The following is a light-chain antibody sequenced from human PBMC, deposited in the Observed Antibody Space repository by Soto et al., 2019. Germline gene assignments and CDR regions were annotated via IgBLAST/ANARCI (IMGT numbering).Light chain of an antibody. Sequence: QYALTQPRSVSGSPGQSVTISCTGTSSDVGGYNYVSWYQQHPGKAPKLMIYDVSKRPSGVPDRFSGSKSGNTASLTISGLQAEDEAAYYCCSYAGSYTHVFGTGTKLTVL. CDR3: CSYAGSYTHV. V-gene: IGLV2-11*01. CDR1: SSDVGGYNY. CDR2: DVS. J-gene: IGLJ1*01.